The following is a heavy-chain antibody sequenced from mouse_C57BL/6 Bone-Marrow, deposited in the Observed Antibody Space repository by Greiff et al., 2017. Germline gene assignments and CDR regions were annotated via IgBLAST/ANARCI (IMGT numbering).Heavy chain of an antibody. CDR3: ARGHYGSSYGAMDY. D-gene: IGHD1-1*01. V-gene: IGHV1-20*01. CDR1: GYSFTGYF. Sequence: EVQLQQSGPELVKPGDSVKISCKASGYSFTGYFMNWVMQSHGKSLEWIGRINPYNGDTFYNQKFKGKATLTVDKSASTAHMELRSLTSEDSPVYYCARGHYGSSYGAMDYWGQGTSVTVSS. J-gene: IGHJ4*01. CDR2: INPYNGDT.